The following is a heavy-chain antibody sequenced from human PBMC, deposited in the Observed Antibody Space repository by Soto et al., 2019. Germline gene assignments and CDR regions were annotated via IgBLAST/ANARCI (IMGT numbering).Heavy chain of an antibody. CDR3: AKESITMIVVVTSFDY. J-gene: IGHJ4*02. CDR2: ISGSGGST. D-gene: IGHD3-22*01. Sequence: SCAASGFTFSSYAMSWVRQAPGKGLEWVSAISGSGGSTYYADSVKGRFTISRDNSKNTLYLQMNSLRAEDTAVYYCAKESITMIVVVTSFDYWGQGTLVTVSS. CDR1: GFTFSSYA. V-gene: IGHV3-23*01.